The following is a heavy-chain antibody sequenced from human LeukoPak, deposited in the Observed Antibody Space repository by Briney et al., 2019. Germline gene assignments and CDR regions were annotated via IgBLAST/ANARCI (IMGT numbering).Heavy chain of an antibody. CDR1: GYTFTSYY. CDR3: ARGTSLGSGSYETDWFDP. D-gene: IGHD3-10*01. CDR2: INPSGGST. J-gene: IGHJ5*02. V-gene: IGHV1-46*01. Sequence: ASVKVSCKASGYTFTSYYMLWVRQAPGQGLEWMGIINPSGGSTSYAQKFQGRVTMTRDTSTSTVYMELSSLRSEDTAVYYCARGTSLGSGSYETDWFDPWGQGTLVTVSS.